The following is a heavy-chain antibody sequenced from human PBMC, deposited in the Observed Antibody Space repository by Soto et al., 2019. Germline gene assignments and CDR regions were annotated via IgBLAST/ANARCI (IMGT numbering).Heavy chain of an antibody. CDR3: ARVRDWFDP. V-gene: IGHV4-34*01. CDR2: IDHSGYT. D-gene: IGHD3-3*01. Sequence: PSETLSLTCAVYGGYFSGYYWNWIRHPPGKGLEWIGEIDHSGYTNYNPSLKSRVTISVDTSKNQFSLRLTSVTAADTAVYYCARVRDWFDPWGQGTLVTVSS. J-gene: IGHJ5*02. CDR1: GGYFSGYY.